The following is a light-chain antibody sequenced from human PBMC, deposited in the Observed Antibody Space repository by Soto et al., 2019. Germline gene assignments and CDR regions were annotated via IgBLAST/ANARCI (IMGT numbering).Light chain of an antibody. CDR3: HQYYSSPTT. CDR2: GAS. Sequence: EIVLTQSPATLSLSPGERATLSCRASQSVSSNLAWYQQKPGQAPRLLIYGASTRATGIPARFSGSGSGTDFTLTIDRLEPEDFAVYYCHQYYSSPTTFGGGTKVDIK. J-gene: IGKJ4*01. CDR1: QSVSSN. V-gene: IGKV3-20*01.